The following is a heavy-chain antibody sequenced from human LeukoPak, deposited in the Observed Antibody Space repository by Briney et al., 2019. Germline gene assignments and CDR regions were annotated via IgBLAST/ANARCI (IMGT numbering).Heavy chain of an antibody. CDR2: ISYDVSNK. J-gene: IGHJ4*02. D-gene: IGHD3-10*01. V-gene: IGHV3-30-3*01. CDR3: ARDHYYGSGSYSFDY. Sequence: GGSLRLSCAASGFTFSSYVMYWVRQTPGTGLEWVAVISYDVSNKFYADSVKGRFTISRDNSKNTLYLQMNSLRAEDTAVYYCARDHYYGSGSYSFDYWGQGTQVTVSS. CDR1: GFTFSSYV.